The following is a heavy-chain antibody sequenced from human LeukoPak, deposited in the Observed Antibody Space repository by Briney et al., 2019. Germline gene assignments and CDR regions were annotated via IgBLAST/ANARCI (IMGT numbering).Heavy chain of an antibody. V-gene: IGHV5-51*01. J-gene: IGHJ4*02. CDR2: IYPGDSNT. CDR1: GYIFTNHW. D-gene: IGHD2-21*02. Sequence: GESLKISCEGSGYIFTNHWIAWVRQMPGKGLEWMGIIYPGDSNTRYSPSFQGQVTISADKTISTAYLQWSSLKASDTAIYYCAREGDRRGRPHWGQGTLVTVSS. CDR3: AREGDRRGRPH.